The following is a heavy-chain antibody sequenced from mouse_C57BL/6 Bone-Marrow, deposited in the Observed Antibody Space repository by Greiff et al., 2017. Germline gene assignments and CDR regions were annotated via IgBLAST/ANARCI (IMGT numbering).Heavy chain of an antibody. V-gene: IGHV1-69*01. Sequence: QVQLQQPGAELVMPGASVKLSCKASGYTFTSYWMHWVKQRPGQGLEWIGEIDHSDSYTNYNQKFKGKSTLTVDKSSSTAYMQLSSLTSEDSAVYYCARSHYDGYLDYWGQGTTLTVSS. J-gene: IGHJ2*01. CDR1: GYTFTSYW. CDR3: ARSHYDGYLDY. CDR2: IDHSDSYT. D-gene: IGHD2-3*01.